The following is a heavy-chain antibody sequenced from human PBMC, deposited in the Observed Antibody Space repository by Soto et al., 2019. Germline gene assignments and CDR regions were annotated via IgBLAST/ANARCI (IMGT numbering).Heavy chain of an antibody. CDR1: GDSVSSNSAA. V-gene: IGHV6-1*01. CDR2: TYYRSEWYN. CDR3: ARSIAAAATYNWFDR. J-gene: IGHJ5*02. D-gene: IGHD6-25*01. Sequence: PSQTLSLTCAISGDSVSSNSAAWNWIRQSPSRGLEWLGRTYYRSEWYNDYAVSVKSRITINPDTSRNQFSLHLNSVTPEDTAVYYCARSIAAAATYNWFDRWGQGTLVTVS.